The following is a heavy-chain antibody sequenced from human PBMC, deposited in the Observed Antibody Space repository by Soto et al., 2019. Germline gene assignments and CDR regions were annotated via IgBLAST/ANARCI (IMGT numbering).Heavy chain of an antibody. J-gene: IGHJ6*02. Sequence: PGGSLRLSCAASGFTFSSYAMSRVRQAPGKGLEWVSAISGSGGSTYYADSVKGRFTISRDNSKNTLYLQMNSLRAEDTAVYYCAKEGITMVRGPTYGMDVWGQGTTVTVSS. V-gene: IGHV3-23*01. CDR2: ISGSGGST. D-gene: IGHD3-10*01. CDR1: GFTFSSYA. CDR3: AKEGITMVRGPTYGMDV.